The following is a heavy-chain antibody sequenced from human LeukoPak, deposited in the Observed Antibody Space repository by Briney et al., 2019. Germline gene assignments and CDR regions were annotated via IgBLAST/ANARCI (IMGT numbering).Heavy chain of an antibody. V-gene: IGHV3-30*04. CDR1: GFTFSSYA. J-gene: IGHJ4*02. CDR2: ISYDGSNK. Sequence: GGSLRLSCAASGFTFSSYAMHWVRQAPGKGLEWVAVISYDGSNKYYADSVKGRFTISRDNSKNTLYLQMNSLRAEDTAVYYCAKWKYSNSGIDDYWGQGTLVTVSS. CDR3: AKWKYSNSGIDDY. D-gene: IGHD6-6*01.